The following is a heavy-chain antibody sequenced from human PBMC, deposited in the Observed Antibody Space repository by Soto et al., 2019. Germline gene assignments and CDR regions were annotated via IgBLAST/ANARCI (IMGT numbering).Heavy chain of an antibody. Sequence: QVQLVQSGAEVKKPGASVKVSCKASGYTFTSYYMHWVRQAPGQGLEWMGIINPSGGTTSYAQKFQGRVTMARDTSTSTVYMELSSLRSEDTAVYYCARAAVTNFDYWGQGTLVTVSS. CDR2: INPSGGTT. V-gene: IGHV1-46*01. J-gene: IGHJ4*02. CDR3: ARAAVTNFDY. D-gene: IGHD3-10*01. CDR1: GYTFTSYY.